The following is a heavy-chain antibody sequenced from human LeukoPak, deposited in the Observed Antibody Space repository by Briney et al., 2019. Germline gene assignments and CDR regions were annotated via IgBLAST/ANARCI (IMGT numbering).Heavy chain of an antibody. CDR1: GFTFDDYG. V-gene: IGHV3-23*01. CDR3: AKDTRAITFGGVFDY. D-gene: IGHD3-16*01. Sequence: GGSLRLSCAASGFTFDDYGMSWVRQVPGKGLEWVSAISGSGGSTYYADSVKGRFTISRDNSKNTLYLQMNSLRAEDTAVYYCAKDTRAITFGGVFDYWGQGTLVTVSS. J-gene: IGHJ4*02. CDR2: ISGSGGST.